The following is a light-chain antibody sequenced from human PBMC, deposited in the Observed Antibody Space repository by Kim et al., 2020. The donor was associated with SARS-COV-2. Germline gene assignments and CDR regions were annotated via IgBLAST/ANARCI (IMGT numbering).Light chain of an antibody. J-gene: IGKJ3*01. CDR3: QQYNNWLFT. CDR1: QTVRTN. Sequence: VSPGERATLSCRASQTVRTNLAWYQQKPGQPPRLIIYSSSTRATGVPVRFSGSGSGTEFTLTISSLQSEDYAVYYCQQYNNWLFTFGPGTNVDIK. V-gene: IGKV3-15*01. CDR2: SSS.